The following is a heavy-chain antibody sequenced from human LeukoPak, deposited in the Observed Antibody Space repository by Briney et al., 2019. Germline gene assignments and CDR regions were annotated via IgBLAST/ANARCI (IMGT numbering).Heavy chain of an antibody. Sequence: SETLSLTCTVSGGSISSYYWSWIRQPPGKGLEWIGYIYYSGSTNYNPSLKSRVTISVDTSKNQFSLKLSSVTAADTAVYYCARDPSYDFWSGYRDWYFDLWGRGTLVTVSS. V-gene: IGHV4-59*01. CDR1: GGSISSYY. D-gene: IGHD3-3*01. CDR3: ARDPSYDFWSGYRDWYFDL. CDR2: IYYSGST. J-gene: IGHJ2*01.